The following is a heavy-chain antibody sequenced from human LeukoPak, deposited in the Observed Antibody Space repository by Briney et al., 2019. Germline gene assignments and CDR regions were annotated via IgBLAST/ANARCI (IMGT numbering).Heavy chain of an antibody. CDR3: ARDKSVYYDTSGSRFDY. D-gene: IGHD3-22*01. CDR1: GFTFNSYW. Sequence: GGSLRLSCAASGFTFNSYWISWVRQAPGKGLEWVANIKQDGSEKYYVDSVKGRFTISRDNAKNSLYLQMNSLRAEDTAVYYCARDKSVYYDTSGSRFDYWGQGTLVTVSS. V-gene: IGHV3-7*01. CDR2: IKQDGSEK. J-gene: IGHJ4*02.